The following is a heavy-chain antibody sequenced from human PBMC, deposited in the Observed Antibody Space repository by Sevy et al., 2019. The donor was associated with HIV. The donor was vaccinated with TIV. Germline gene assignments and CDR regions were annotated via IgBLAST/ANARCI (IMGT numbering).Heavy chain of an antibody. CDR2: ISAYNGNT. Sequence: ASVKVSCKASGYTFTSYGISWVRQAPGQGLEWMGWISAYNGNTNYAQKLQGRVTMTTDTSTSTAYMELRCLRSDDTAVYYCASSSRLLWFGEYDYWGQGTMVTDSS. J-gene: IGHJ4*02. V-gene: IGHV1-18*01. CDR1: GYTFTSYG. D-gene: IGHD3-10*01. CDR3: ASSSRLLWFGEYDY.